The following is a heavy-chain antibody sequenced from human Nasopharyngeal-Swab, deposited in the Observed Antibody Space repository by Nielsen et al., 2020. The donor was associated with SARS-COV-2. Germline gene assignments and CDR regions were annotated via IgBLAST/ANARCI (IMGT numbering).Heavy chain of an antibody. J-gene: IGHJ5*02. V-gene: IGHV1-3*02. D-gene: IGHD3-16*01. Sequence: WVRQAPGQGFEWMVGSYSGNGNTGYAQKFQGRVTMTRDTSTSTAYMELSSQRSEDIDVYYCASPQGPRTDKRLLGTGGGVWPTKNNWFDPWGQGTLVTVSS. CDR3: ASPQGPRTDKRLLGTGGGVWPTKNNWFDP. CDR2: SYSGNGNT.